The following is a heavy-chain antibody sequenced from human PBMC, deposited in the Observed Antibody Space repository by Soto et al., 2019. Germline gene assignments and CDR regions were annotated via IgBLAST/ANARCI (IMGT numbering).Heavy chain of an antibody. CDR1: GVTLSSYG. CDR2: IKQDGSEK. J-gene: IGHJ6*03. CDR3: ARDQEYTIFGVVTGYYYMDV. D-gene: IGHD3-3*01. V-gene: IGHV3-7*01. Sequence: HPGGSIRISCAASGVTLSSYGMSWARQAPGKGLEWVANIKQDGSEKYYVDSVKGRFTISRDNAKNSLYLQMNSLRAEDTAVYYCARDQEYTIFGVVTGYYYMDVWGKGTTVTVSS.